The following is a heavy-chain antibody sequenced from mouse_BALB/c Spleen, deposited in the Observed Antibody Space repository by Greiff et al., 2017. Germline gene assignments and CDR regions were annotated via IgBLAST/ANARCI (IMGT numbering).Heavy chain of an antibody. V-gene: IGHV14-4*02. CDR1: GFNIKDYY. J-gene: IGHJ4*01. CDR3: NTYDYDEMDY. Sequence: VQLQQSGAELVRSGASVKLSCTASGFNIKDYYMHWVKQRPEQGLEWIGWIDPENGDTEYAPKFQGKATMTADTSSNTAYLQLSSLTSEDTAVYYCNTYDYDEMDYWGQGTSVTVSS. CDR2: IDPENGDT. D-gene: IGHD2-4*01.